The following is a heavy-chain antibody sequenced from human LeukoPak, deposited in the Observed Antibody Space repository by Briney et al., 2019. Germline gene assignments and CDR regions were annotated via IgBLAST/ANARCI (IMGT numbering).Heavy chain of an antibody. CDR2: ISTCDGNT. Sequence: GASVKVSCKASGYTFTSYGISWVRQAPGQGLEWMGWISTCDGNTHYAQKLRGRFTMIRDTSTSTAYMELRSLISDDTAVYYCARDRPRRGPGDHDFWGQGTLVTVSS. CDR1: GYTFTSYG. V-gene: IGHV1-18*01. J-gene: IGHJ4*02. CDR3: ARDRPRRGPGDHDF. D-gene: IGHD7-27*01.